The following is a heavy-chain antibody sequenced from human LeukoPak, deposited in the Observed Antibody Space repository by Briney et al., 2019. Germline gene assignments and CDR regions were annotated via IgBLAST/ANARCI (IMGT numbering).Heavy chain of an antibody. J-gene: IGHJ4*02. D-gene: IGHD3-9*01. CDR3: AKRGYDTLTGYYGQNYFDY. V-gene: IGHV3-23*01. CDR1: GFTFSSYA. Sequence: GGSLRLSCAASGFTFSSYAMNWVRQAPGKGLEWVSRITGSGDSTYYADSVKGRFTISRDNSKNTLYLQMDSLRAEDTAVYYCAKRGYDTLTGYYGQNYFDYWGQGTLVTVSS. CDR2: ITGSGDST.